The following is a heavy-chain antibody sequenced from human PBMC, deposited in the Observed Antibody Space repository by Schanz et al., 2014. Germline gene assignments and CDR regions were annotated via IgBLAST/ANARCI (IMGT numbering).Heavy chain of an antibody. CDR1: GFPFSTHA. CDR2: ISNNGDST. Sequence: EVQLVESGGGVVQPGRSLRLSCAASGFPFSTHAMTWVRQAPGKGLEYISAISNNGDSTYYADSVKGRFTISRDNSKNTLFLQMSSLRVDDMAVYYCGRAGTGMAGWYFELWGRGTLVTVSS. D-gene: IGHD5-18*01. CDR3: GRAGTGMAGWYFEL. V-gene: IGHV3-64D*06. J-gene: IGHJ2*01.